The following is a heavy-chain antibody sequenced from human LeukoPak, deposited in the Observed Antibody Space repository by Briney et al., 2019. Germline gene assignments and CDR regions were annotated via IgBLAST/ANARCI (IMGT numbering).Heavy chain of an antibody. J-gene: IGHJ4*02. D-gene: IGHD2-2*01. V-gene: IGHV3-48*03. Sequence: PGGSLRLSCAASGFXFSGYEINWVRQAPGKGLEWASYISSSGSTTYYADSLKGRFTISRDNAKNSLYLQMNSLRAEDTAVYYCARVSADMPFDYWGQGTPVTVSS. CDR2: ISSSGSTT. CDR1: GFXFSGYE. CDR3: ARVSADMPFDY.